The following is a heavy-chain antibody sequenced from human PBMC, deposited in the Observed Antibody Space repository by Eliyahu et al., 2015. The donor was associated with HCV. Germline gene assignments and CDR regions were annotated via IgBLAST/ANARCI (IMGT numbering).Heavy chain of an antibody. Sequence: QVQLQESGPGLVKPSETLSLTCTVSGGSIXTYYWSWTRQPPGKGLEWIGYIHYSGSTNYNPSLKSRVTISVDTSKNQFSLNLTSVTAADTAVYYCASGGGGIAVAGTGGWFDPWGQGTLVTVSS. J-gene: IGHJ5*02. CDR1: GGSIXTYY. V-gene: IGHV4-59*01. D-gene: IGHD6-19*01. CDR2: IHYSGST. CDR3: ASGGGGIAVAGTGGWFDP.